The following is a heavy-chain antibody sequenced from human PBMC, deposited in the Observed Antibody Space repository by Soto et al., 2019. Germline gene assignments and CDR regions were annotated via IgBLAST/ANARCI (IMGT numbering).Heavy chain of an antibody. V-gene: IGHV5-51*01. J-gene: IGHJ5*02. D-gene: IGHD2-2*02. CDR1: GYTFTSYW. Sequence: PGESLKISCNASGYTFTSYWIGWVRQMPGKGLEWMGIIYPGDSDSRYSLSFQGRATISVDRSISTAYLQWSGLKASDTALYYCARGHCSSTTCYKAGFDPWGQGTLVTVSS. CDR3: ARGHCSSTTCYKAGFDP. CDR2: IYPGDSDS.